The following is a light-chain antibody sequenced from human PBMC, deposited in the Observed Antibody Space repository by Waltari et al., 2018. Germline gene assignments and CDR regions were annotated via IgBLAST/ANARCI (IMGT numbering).Light chain of an antibody. CDR3: QSYDTSNHNVV. Sequence: NFMLTQPHSVSESPGKTLIISSTRSSRSIASNYVQWYQQRPGRAPTTVIYEDNERPSGVPDRFSGSIDSSSNSASLTISGLKTEDEADYYCQSYDTSNHNVVFGGGTKLTVL. V-gene: IGLV6-57*03. CDR1: SRSIASNY. J-gene: IGLJ2*01. CDR2: EDN.